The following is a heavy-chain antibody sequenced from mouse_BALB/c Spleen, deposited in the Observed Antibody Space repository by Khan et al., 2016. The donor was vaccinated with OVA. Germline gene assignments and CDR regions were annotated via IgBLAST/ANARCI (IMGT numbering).Heavy chain of an antibody. V-gene: IGHV1-69*02. Sequence: QVQLQQSGAELVRPGASVKLSCQASGYTFTNHWINWVKQRPGQGLEWIGNIYPSDSYTNYNHHFKDKATLTVDKSSSAAYMQRSSPTSEDAAVYYCTRGDPGSFDYWGQGTTLTVSS. CDR2: IYPSDSYT. CDR3: TRGDPGSFDY. D-gene: IGHD2-13*01. CDR1: GYTFTNHW. J-gene: IGHJ2*01.